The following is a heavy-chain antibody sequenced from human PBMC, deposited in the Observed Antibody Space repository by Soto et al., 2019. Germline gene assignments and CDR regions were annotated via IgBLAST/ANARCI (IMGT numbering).Heavy chain of an antibody. CDR1: GGSVSSGDYY. CDR2: IRYSGNT. J-gene: IGHJ4*02. D-gene: IGHD2-15*01. CDR3: ARAFCSGNTCYSFDY. Sequence: QVQLQESGPGLVKPSQTLSLTCTVSGGSVSSGDYYWSWIRQDPGKGLEWIGYIRYSGNTYYKPSLKSRLTISVDTSKNQFSLNLSSVTAADTAVYYCARAFCSGNTCYSFDYWGQGNLVTVSS. V-gene: IGHV4-31*03.